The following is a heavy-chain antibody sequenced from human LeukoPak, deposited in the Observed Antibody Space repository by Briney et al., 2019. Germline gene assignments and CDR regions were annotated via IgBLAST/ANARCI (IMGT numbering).Heavy chain of an antibody. V-gene: IGHV1-69*13. D-gene: IGHD2-15*01. Sequence: SVKVSCKVSGGTFSSYAISWVRQAPGQGLEWMGGIIPIFGTTNYAQKFQGRVTITADESTSTAYMELSSLRSEDTAVYYCARDRTRILTNYLYYGTDVWGQGTTVTVSS. J-gene: IGHJ6*02. CDR3: ARDRTRILTNYLYYGTDV. CDR1: GGTFSSYA. CDR2: IIPIFGTT.